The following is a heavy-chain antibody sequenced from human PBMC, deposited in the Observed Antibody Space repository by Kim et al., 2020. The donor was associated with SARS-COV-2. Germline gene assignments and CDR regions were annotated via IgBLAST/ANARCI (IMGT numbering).Heavy chain of an antibody. Sequence: GGSLRLSCAASGFSFNSYSMNWVRQAPGKGLEWVSSISASSSYIYQVDSPKGRFIISRDNAKESLYLQMNSLRVEDTGVYYCARAVATRAYFDYWGQG. J-gene: IGHJ4*02. CDR1: GFSFNSYS. CDR3: ARAVATRAYFDY. CDR2: ISASSSYI. D-gene: IGHD4-17*01. V-gene: IGHV3-21*01.